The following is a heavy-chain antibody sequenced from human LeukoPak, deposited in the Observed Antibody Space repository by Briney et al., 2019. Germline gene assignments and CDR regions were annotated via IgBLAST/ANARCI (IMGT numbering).Heavy chain of an antibody. J-gene: IGHJ5*02. V-gene: IGHV4-4*07. CDR3: ARGIANGWSDP. CDR2: IYTSGSS. CDR1: GGSTSSYS. Sequence: SETLSLTCTVSGGSTSSYSWSWIRQPAGKGLEWIGRIYTSGSSDSNPSLKSRVTMSVDTSKNQFSLKLSSVTAADTAVYFCARGIANGWSDPWGQGALVTVSS.